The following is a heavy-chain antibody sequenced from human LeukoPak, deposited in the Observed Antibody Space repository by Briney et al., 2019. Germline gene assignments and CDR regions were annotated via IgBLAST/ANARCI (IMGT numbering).Heavy chain of an antibody. CDR1: GGSIGTYY. D-gene: IGHD3-16*02. CDR3: ARHIGGGIEDMDV. V-gene: IGHV4-59*08. J-gene: IGHJ6*03. CDR2: IYVTGT. Sequence: SETLSLTCTVSGGSIGTYYWSWIRQSPGKGLEWIGYIYVTGTRYDPYLQSRVTISVDTSRNQFFLKMSSVTAADTAVYYCARHIGGGIEDMDVWGKGTKVTVSS.